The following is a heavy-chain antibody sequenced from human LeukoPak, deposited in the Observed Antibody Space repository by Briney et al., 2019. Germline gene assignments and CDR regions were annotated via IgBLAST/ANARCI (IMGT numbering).Heavy chain of an antibody. J-gene: IGHJ4*02. Sequence: GGSLRLSCAASGFTFSSYAMSWVRQAPGKGQERVSAISGSGGSTYYADSVKGRFTISRDNSKNTLYLQMNSLRAEDTAVYYCAKVVEDSWQDFDYWGQGTLVTVSS. V-gene: IGHV3-23*01. CDR2: ISGSGGST. CDR1: GFTFSSYA. CDR3: AKVVEDSWQDFDY. D-gene: IGHD6-13*01.